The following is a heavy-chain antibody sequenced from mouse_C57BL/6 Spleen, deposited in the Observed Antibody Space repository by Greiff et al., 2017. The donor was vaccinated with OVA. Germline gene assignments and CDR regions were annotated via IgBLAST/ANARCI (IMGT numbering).Heavy chain of an antibody. D-gene: IGHD1-1*01. CDR2: ISSGSSTI. J-gene: IGHJ1*03. CDR1: GFTFSDYG. Sequence: EVQRVESGGGLVKPGGSLKLSCAASGFTFSDYGMHWVRQAPEKGLEWVAYISSGSSTIYYADTVKGRFTISRDNAKNTLFMQMTSLRSEDTAMYYCARPDTTGYFDVWGTGTTVTVSS. CDR3: ARPDTTGYFDV. V-gene: IGHV5-17*01.